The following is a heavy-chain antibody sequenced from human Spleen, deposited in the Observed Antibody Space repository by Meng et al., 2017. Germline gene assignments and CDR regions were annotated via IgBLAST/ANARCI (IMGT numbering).Heavy chain of an antibody. CDR3: AVVVTEEVSIVEH. V-gene: IGHV4-34*01. CDR1: GGSFSGYY. CDR2: INRSGST. Sequence: QAQVQQWCAGLLNPSETLSLTCAVYGGSFSGYYWSGIRQPPGKGLEWIGEINRSGSTTYNPSLKSRVTISVDTSKNQFSLKLSSVTAADTAVYYCAVVVTEEVSIVEHWGQGTLVTVSS. J-gene: IGHJ1*01. D-gene: IGHD3-22*01.